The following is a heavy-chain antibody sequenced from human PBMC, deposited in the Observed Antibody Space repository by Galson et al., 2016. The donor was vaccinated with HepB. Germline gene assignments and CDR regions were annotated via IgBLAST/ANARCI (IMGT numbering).Heavy chain of an antibody. CDR3: SIDRGQYYAF. D-gene: IGHD3-16*01. J-gene: IGHJ4*02. V-gene: IGHV1-69*13. CDR2: FITVFGTT. CDR1: GGTFSSYI. Sequence: SVKVSCKAPGGTFSSYIISWVRQTPGQGLEWMGEFITVFGTTNYAQKFQGRLTITADESTSTAYMDLKGLTSEDTAVYFCSIDRGQYYAFWGQGTLVTVSS.